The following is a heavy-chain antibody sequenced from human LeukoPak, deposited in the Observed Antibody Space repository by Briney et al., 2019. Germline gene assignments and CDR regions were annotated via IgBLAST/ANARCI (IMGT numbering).Heavy chain of an antibody. V-gene: IGHV4-34*01. J-gene: IGHJ4*02. CDR3: ARARAVAGTGDDNFDY. CDR1: GGSFSGYY. CDR2: INHSGST. Sequence: SETLSLTCAVYGGSFSGYYWSWIRQPPGKGLEWIGEINHSGSTNYNPSLKSRVTISVDTSKNQFSLKLSSVTAADTAVYYCARARAVAGTGDDNFDYWGQGTLVTVSS. D-gene: IGHD6-19*01.